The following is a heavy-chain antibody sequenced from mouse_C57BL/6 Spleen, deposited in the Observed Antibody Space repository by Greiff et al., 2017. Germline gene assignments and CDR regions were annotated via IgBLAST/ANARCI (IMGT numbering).Heavy chain of an antibody. CDR1: GYTFTSYW. D-gene: IGHD2-3*01. Sequence: QVQLQQPGAELVRPGSSVKLSCKASGYTFTSYWMDWVKQRPGQGLEWIGNIYPSDSETHYNQKFKDKATLTVDKSSSTAYMQLSSLTSEDSAVYYCARQVGDGYLYAMDYWGQGTSVTVSS. V-gene: IGHV1-61*01. J-gene: IGHJ4*01. CDR2: IYPSDSET. CDR3: ARQVGDGYLYAMDY.